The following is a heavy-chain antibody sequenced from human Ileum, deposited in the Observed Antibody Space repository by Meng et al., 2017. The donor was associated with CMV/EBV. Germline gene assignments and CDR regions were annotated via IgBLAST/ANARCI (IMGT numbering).Heavy chain of an antibody. CDR1: GFTFSDYY. CDR3: ARTDCNTPSCYPFWFDS. J-gene: IGHJ5*01. CDR2: ISSSGSTI. D-gene: IGHD2/OR15-2a*01. V-gene: IGHV3-11*01. Sequence: GGSLRLSCAASGFTFSDYYMSWIRQAPGKGLEWVSYISSSGSTIYYADSVKGRFTISRDNAKNSLYLQMNSLRAEDTAVYYCARTDCNTPSCYPFWFDSWGQGAQVTVSS.